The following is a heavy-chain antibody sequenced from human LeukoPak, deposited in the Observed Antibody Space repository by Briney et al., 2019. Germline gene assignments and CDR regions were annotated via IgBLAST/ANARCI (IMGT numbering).Heavy chain of an antibody. J-gene: IGHJ4*02. CDR3: ARAAAAPGFDF. CDR2: VSGSGDRM. V-gene: IGHV3-23*01. CDR1: GFTSSSYA. Sequence: GGSLRLSCAASGFTSSSYALNWVRQAPGKGLEWVATVSGSGDRMYHADSVKGRFTISRDNSKNTIYLQMNSLRAEDTALYYCARAAAAPGFDFWGQGTLVTVSS. D-gene: IGHD6-13*01.